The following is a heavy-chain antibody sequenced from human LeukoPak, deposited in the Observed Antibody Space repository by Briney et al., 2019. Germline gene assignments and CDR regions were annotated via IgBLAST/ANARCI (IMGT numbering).Heavy chain of an antibody. CDR3: ARSNYYDSRSWGFDI. CDR2: ISYDGTNK. J-gene: IGHJ3*02. CDR1: GFTFSSYA. D-gene: IGHD3-22*01. Sequence: PGRSLRLPCAASGFTFSSYAMHWVRQAPGKGLEWVTIISYDGTNKYYADSVKGRFTISRDNSKNTLFLQMNSLRAEDTAVYYCARSNYYDSRSWGFDIWGQGTMVTVSS. V-gene: IGHV3-30*04.